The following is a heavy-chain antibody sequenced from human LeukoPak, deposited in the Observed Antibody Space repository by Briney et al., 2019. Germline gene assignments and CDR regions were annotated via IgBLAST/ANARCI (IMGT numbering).Heavy chain of an antibody. D-gene: IGHD6-13*01. CDR2: IGVAGDT. J-gene: IGHJ4*02. CDR3: VRGGIAAAFDY. V-gene: IGHV3-13*01. Sequence: PGGSLRLSCVASGFTLRSYDMHWVRQTSGKGLEWVSTIGVAGDTYYSDSVKGRFTISRENAEDSLYLQMDSLRAGDTAVYYCVRGGIAAAFDYWGQGTLPTVSS. CDR1: GFTLRSYD.